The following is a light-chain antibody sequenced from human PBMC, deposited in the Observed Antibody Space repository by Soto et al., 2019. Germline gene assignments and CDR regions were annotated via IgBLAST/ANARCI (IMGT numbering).Light chain of an antibody. CDR3: QLYGNSPRYT. V-gene: IGKV3-20*01. J-gene: IGKJ2*01. Sequence: EIVLTQSPGTLSLSPGERATISCRASQTVSTNFLAWYQQKPGQAPRLLIHGASGRASGIPDRFSGSGSGTDFTLTISRLEAADFAVYYCQLYGNSPRYTFGQGTKLEIK. CDR1: QTVSTNF. CDR2: GAS.